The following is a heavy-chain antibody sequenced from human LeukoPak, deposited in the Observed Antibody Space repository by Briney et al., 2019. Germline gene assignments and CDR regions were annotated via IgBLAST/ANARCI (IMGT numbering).Heavy chain of an antibody. CDR1: GFTFSSYV. Sequence: GSLRLSCAASGFTFSSYVMNWVRPAPGKGLEWIGEINHSGSTNYNPSLKSRVTISVDTSKNQFSLKLSSVTAADTAVYYCASIVGADIDYWGQGTLVTVSS. CDR3: ASIVGADIDY. CDR2: INHSGST. V-gene: IGHV4-34*01. D-gene: IGHD1-26*01. J-gene: IGHJ4*02.